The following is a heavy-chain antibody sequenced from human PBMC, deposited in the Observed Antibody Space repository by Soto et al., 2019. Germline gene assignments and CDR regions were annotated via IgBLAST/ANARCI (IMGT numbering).Heavy chain of an antibody. V-gene: IGHV1-46*01. J-gene: IGHJ4*02. CDR1: GYTFTDYY. CDR2: INPSGGYT. CDR3: ARTLYGDNVDY. D-gene: IGHD4-17*01. Sequence: ASVKVSCKASGYTFTDYYMNWVRQAPGQGLEWMGVINPSGGYTTYGQRFLGRLSMTRNTSISTAYMELSSLRSEDTAVYYCARTLYGDNVDYWGQGTLVTVSS.